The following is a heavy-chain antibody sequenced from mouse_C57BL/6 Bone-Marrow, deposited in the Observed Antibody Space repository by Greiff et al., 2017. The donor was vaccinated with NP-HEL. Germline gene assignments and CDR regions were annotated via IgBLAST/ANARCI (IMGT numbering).Heavy chain of an antibody. J-gene: IGHJ3*01. V-gene: IGHV1-81*01. Sequence: VKLMESGAELARPGASVKLSCKASGYTFTSYGISWVKQRTGQGLEWIGEIYPRSGNTYYNEKFKGKATLTADKSSSTAYMELRSLTSEDSAVYFCARDYGAWFAYWGQGTLVTVSA. CDR3: ARDYGAWFAY. CDR2: IYPRSGNT. CDR1: GYTFTSYG. D-gene: IGHD1-1*01.